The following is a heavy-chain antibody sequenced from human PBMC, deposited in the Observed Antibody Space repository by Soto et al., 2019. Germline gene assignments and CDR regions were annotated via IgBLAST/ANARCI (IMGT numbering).Heavy chain of an antibody. CDR1: GFTFSSYG. CDR2: ISYDGSNK. V-gene: IGHV3-30*03. D-gene: IGHD2-15*01. J-gene: IGHJ3*02. CDR3: AREGYCSGGSCYLGPFDI. Sequence: GGSLRLSCAASGFTFSSYGMHWVRQAPGKGLEWVAVISYDGSNKYYADSVKGRFTISRDNAKNTLYLQMNSLRAEDTAVYYCAREGYCSGGSCYLGPFDIWGQGTMVTVSS.